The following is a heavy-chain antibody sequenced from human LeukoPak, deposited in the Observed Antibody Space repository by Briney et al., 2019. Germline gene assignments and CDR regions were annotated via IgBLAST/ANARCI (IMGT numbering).Heavy chain of an antibody. CDR3: ARVSGGPSDPDAWAYYFDY. CDR1: GFTFSSYS. V-gene: IGHV3-21*01. CDR2: ISSSSTYI. J-gene: IGHJ4*02. D-gene: IGHD2-15*01. Sequence: GGSLRLSCTASGFTFSSYSMNWVRQAPGKGLEWVSSISSSSTYIYYADSVKGRFTISRDNAKNSLYLQMNSLRAEDTAVYYCARVSGGPSDPDAWAYYFDYWGQGTLVTVSS.